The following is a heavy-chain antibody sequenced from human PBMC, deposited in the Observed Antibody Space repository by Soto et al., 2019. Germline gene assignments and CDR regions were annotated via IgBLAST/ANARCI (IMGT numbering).Heavy chain of an antibody. V-gene: IGHV4-30-4*01. CDR2: IYYSGST. D-gene: IGHD7-27*01. Sequence: SETLSLTCTVSGGSISSGDYYWSWIRQPPGKGLEWIGYIYYSGSTYYNPSLRSQVAISLDTSKNHFSLTLSSVTAADTAVYYCARGPSGDEVHYWGQGALVTVSS. J-gene: IGHJ4*02. CDR3: ARGPSGDEVHY. CDR1: GGSISSGDYY.